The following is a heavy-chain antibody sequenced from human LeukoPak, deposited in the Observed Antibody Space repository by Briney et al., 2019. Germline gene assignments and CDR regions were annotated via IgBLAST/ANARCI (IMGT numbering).Heavy chain of an antibody. CDR2: ISGSGGTT. CDR1: GFSFSTDD. Sequence: SGGSLRLSCVGSGFSFSTDDMTWVRQATGKGLEWVSAISGSGGTTYYADSVKGRFTISRDNSKNTLYLQMNSLRAEDTAVYYCAKGLINDWSALDYWGQGTLVTVSS. CDR3: AKGLINDWSALDY. V-gene: IGHV3-23*01. D-gene: IGHD3-9*01. J-gene: IGHJ4*02.